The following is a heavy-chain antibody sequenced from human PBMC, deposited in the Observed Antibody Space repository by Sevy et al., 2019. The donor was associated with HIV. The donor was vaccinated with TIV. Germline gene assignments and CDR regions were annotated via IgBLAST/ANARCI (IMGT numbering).Heavy chain of an antibody. Sequence: SETLSLTCTVSGGSISSYYWSWIRQPAGNGLEWIGRIYTSGRTNYNPSLKSRVTMSVDTSKNQFSLKLSSVTAADTAVYYCARERYGDYDLDYSGQGTLVTVSS. CDR2: IYTSGRT. D-gene: IGHD4-17*01. J-gene: IGHJ4*02. CDR3: ARERYGDYDLDY. V-gene: IGHV4-4*07. CDR1: GGSISSYY.